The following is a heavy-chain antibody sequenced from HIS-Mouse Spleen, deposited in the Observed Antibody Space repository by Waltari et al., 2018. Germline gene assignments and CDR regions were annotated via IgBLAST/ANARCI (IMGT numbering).Heavy chain of an antibody. CDR3: AREIPYSSSWYDWYFDL. D-gene: IGHD6-13*01. J-gene: IGHJ2*01. CDR2: IYYSGST. CDR1: GGSISSGSYY. Sequence: QLQLQESGPGLVKPSETLSLTCTVSGGSISSGSYYWGWIRQPPGKGLGWIGSIYYSGSTCYNPSLKSRVTISLDTSKNQFSLKLSSVTAADTAVYYCAREIPYSSSWYDWYFDLWGRGTLVTVSS. V-gene: IGHV4-39*07.